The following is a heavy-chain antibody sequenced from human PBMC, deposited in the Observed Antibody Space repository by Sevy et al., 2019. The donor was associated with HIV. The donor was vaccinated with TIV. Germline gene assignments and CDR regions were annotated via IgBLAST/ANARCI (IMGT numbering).Heavy chain of an antibody. CDR1: GYTLSGLS. D-gene: IGHD3-22*01. CDR3: ATTMDYYENSGDPFDY. Sequence: ASVKVSCKVSGYTLSGLSMHWVRQAPGKGLEWVASFDPEDDETIYAQKFQGRVTMTEDTSTDTAYMELRSLRSEDTAVYYCATTMDYYENSGDPFDYWGQGTLVTVSS. CDR2: FDPEDDET. V-gene: IGHV1-24*01. J-gene: IGHJ4*02.